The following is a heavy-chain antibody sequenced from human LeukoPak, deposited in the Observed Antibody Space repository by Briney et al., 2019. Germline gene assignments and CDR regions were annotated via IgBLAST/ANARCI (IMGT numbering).Heavy chain of an antibody. D-gene: IGHD5-24*01. V-gene: IGHV4-34*01. J-gene: IGHJ4*02. CDR3: AGIDLVARAEM. Sequence: SETLSLTCAFNGGFYLGYYCSSIRQPPGKGLEWIGEINHSGSIYYNPSLKSRVTISVDTSKNQFSLKLSSVTAADTAMYYCAGIDLVARAEMWGQGTLVTVSS. CDR2: INHSGSI. CDR1: GGFYLGYY.